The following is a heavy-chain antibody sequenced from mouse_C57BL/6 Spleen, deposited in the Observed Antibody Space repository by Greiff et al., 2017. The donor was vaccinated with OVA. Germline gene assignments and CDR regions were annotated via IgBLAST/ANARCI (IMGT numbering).Heavy chain of an antibody. CDR1: GYTFTSYT. Sequence: QVQLQQSGAELARPGASVKMSCKASGYTFTSYTMHWVKQRPGQGLEWIGYIITSSGYTKYKQKFTDKSTLTADNTSSTDYMHLSSLESEDSAVYYCARESGNYEGYWGQGTTLTVSS. J-gene: IGHJ2*01. D-gene: IGHD2-1*01. CDR3: ARESGNYEGY. V-gene: IGHV1-4*01. CDR2: IITSSGYT.